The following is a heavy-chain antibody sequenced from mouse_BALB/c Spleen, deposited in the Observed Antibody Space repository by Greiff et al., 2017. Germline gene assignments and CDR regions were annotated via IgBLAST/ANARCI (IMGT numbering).Heavy chain of an antibody. J-gene: IGHJ4*01. CDR1: GFTFTDYY. CDR3: ARDSWDDAMDY. CDR2: IRNKANGYTT. Sequence: EVHLVESGGGLVQPGGSLRLSCATSGFTFTDYYMSWVRQPPGKALEWLGFIRNKANGYTTEYSASVKGRFTISRDNSQSILYLQMNTLRAEDSATYYCARDSWDDAMDYWGQGTSVTVSS. D-gene: IGHD4-1*01. V-gene: IGHV7-3*02.